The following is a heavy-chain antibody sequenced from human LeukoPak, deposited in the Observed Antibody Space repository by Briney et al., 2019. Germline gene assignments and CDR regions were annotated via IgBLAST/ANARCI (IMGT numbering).Heavy chain of an antibody. V-gene: IGHV3-48*03. CDR2: ISSSGSTI. J-gene: IGHJ4*02. CDR3: ARVGDYGVLY. D-gene: IGHD4-17*01. Sequence: GGSLRLSCAASGFTFSSYEMNWVREAPGKGLEWVSYISSSGSTIYYADSVKGRFTISRDNAKNSLYLQMNSLRAEDTAVYYCARVGDYGVLYWGQGTLVTVSS. CDR1: GFTFSSYE.